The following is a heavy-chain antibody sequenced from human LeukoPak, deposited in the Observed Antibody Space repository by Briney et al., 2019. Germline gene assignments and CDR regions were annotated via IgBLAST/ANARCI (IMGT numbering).Heavy chain of an antibody. D-gene: IGHD2-8*01. CDR2: ISSSSSTI. V-gene: IGHV3-48*01. Sequence: GGSLRFSCAASGFTFSSYSMNWVRQAPGKGLEWVSYISSSSSTIYYADSVKGRFTISRDNAKNSLYLQMNSLRAEDTAVYYCARENGQAYYYYYYGMDVWGQGTTVTVSS. CDR3: ARENGQAYYYYYYGMDV. CDR1: GFTFSSYS. J-gene: IGHJ6*02.